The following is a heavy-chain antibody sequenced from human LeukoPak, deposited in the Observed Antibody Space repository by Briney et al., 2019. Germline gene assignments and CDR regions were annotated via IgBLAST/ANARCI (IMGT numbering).Heavy chain of an antibody. V-gene: IGHV1-18*01. CDR1: GYTFTSYG. D-gene: IGHD1-1*01. CDR3: AREEGGTIENPAYNWFDP. J-gene: IGHJ5*02. CDR2: ISAYNGNT. Sequence: GASVKVSCKASGYTFTSYGISWVRQAPGQGLEWMGWISAYNGNTNYAQKLQGRVTMTTDTSTSTAYMELRSLRSDDTAVYYCAREEGGTIENPAYNWFDPWGQGTLVTVSS.